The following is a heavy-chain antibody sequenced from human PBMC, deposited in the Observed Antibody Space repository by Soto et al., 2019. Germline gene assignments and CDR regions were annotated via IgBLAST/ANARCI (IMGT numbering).Heavy chain of an antibody. CDR2: ISGSGGST. CDR1: GFTFSSYA. Sequence: EVQLLESGGGLVQPGGSLRLSCAASGFTFSSYAMSWVRQAPGKGLEWVSAISGSGGSTYYADSVKGRFTISRDNSKNTLYLQMNSLRAEDTAVYYCAKHDIVVVVAATGGMFDYWGQGTLVTVSS. CDR3: AKHDIVVVVAATGGMFDY. V-gene: IGHV3-23*01. J-gene: IGHJ4*02. D-gene: IGHD2-15*01.